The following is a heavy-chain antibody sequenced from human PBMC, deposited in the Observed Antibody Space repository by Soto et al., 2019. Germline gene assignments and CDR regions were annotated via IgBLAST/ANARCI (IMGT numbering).Heavy chain of an antibody. CDR2: ISAHNDNT. V-gene: IGHV1-18*04. D-gene: IGHD7-27*01. CDR3: AIENWGPGGHYFDY. CDR1: GYSFTSYG. J-gene: IGHJ4*02. Sequence: ASVKVSCKASGYSFTSYGISWVRQAPGQGLEWMGWISAHNDNTNYAQKFRGRVTITADASTSTSYMELSSLRSDDTAVYYCAIENWGPGGHYFDYWGQGTLVTV.